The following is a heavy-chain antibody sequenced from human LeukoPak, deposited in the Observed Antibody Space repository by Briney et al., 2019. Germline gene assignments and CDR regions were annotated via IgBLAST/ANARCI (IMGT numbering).Heavy chain of an antibody. Sequence: KPSEPLSLTCTVSGGSISNYYWSWIRQPPGKGLEWIGYIYHSGSTNYNPSLKSRVTTSVDTSKKQFSLKLSSVTAADTAVYYCARLAMVRGVGVWFDPWGQGTLVTVSS. J-gene: IGHJ5*02. CDR3: ARLAMVRGVGVWFDP. V-gene: IGHV4-59*08. CDR1: GGSISNYY. D-gene: IGHD3-10*01. CDR2: IYHSGST.